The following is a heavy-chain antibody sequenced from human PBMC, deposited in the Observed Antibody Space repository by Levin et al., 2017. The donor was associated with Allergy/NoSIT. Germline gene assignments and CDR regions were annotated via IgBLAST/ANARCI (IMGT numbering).Heavy chain of an antibody. D-gene: IGHD3-22*01. J-gene: IGHJ4*02. V-gene: IGHV4-39*01. Sequence: SETLSLTCTVSGGSISSSSYYWGWIRQPPGKGLEWIGSIYYSGSTYYNPSLKSRVTISVDTSKNQFSLKLSSVTAADTAVYYCARRYNGYYGNFDYWGQGTLVTVSS. CDR2: IYYSGST. CDR3: ARRYNGYYGNFDY. CDR1: GGSISSSSYY.